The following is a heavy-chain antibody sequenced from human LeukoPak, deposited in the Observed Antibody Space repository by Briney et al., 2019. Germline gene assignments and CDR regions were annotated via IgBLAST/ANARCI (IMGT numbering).Heavy chain of an antibody. J-gene: IGHJ4*02. D-gene: IGHD6-19*01. Sequence: PSQTLSLTCTVSGGSISSGDYYWSWIRQPPGKGLEWIGYIYYSGSTYYNPSLKSRVTTTVDKSKNQFSLKLTSVTAADTAVYYCARLRIAVAGSIDYWGQGTLVTVSS. CDR3: ARLRIAVAGSIDY. V-gene: IGHV4-30-4*01. CDR1: GGSISSGDYY. CDR2: IYYSGST.